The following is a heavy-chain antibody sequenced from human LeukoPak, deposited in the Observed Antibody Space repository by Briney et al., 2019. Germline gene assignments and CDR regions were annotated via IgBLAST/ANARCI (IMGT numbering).Heavy chain of an antibody. D-gene: IGHD2-2*01. Sequence: SETLSLTCTVSGGSISGYYWSWIRQPPGKRLEWIGYIYYGGSTNYSPSLKSRVTISVDTSKTQFSLKLSSVTAADTAVYYCARVESTRAIDYWGQGTLVTVSS. J-gene: IGHJ4*02. V-gene: IGHV4-59*01. CDR2: IYYGGST. CDR3: ARVESTRAIDY. CDR1: GGSISGYY.